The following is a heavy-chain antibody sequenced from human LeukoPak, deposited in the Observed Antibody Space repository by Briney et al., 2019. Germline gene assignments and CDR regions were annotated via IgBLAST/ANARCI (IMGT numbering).Heavy chain of an antibody. CDR1: GYTFTSYG. D-gene: IGHD3-10*01. J-gene: IGHJ5*02. CDR2: ISAYNGNT. CDR3: ARDSKITMVRGVTRPNWFDP. V-gene: IGHV1-18*01. Sequence: ASVKVSCKASGYTFTSYGISWVRQAPGQGLAWMGWISAYNGNTNYAQKLQGRVTMTTDTSTSTAYMELRSLRSDDTAVYYCARDSKITMVRGVTRPNWFDPWGQGTLVTVSS.